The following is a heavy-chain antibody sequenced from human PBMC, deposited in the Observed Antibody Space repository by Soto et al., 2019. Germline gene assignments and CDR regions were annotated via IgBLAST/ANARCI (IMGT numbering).Heavy chain of an antibody. V-gene: IGHV1-2*02. D-gene: IGHD3-10*01. CDR1: GYSFMAYD. J-gene: IGHJ5*02. CDR3: VRGPALGFSSWSGP. CDR2: INPHSGPT. Sequence: ASVKVSCKDSGYSFMAYDIHWVRQAPGQGLEWVGWINPHSGPTNSAQKFLGRVTMTADTSASTAYMDLARLKSDDTALYYCVRGPALGFSSWSGPWGPGTMVPLSS.